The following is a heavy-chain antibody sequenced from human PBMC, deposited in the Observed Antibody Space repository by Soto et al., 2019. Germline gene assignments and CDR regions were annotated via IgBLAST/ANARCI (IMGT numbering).Heavy chain of an antibody. V-gene: IGHV1-69*13. D-gene: IGHD5-12*01. Sequence: GASVKVSCKASGGTFSSYAISWVRQAPGQGLEWMGGIIPIIGTANYAQKFQGRVTITADESTSTAYMELSSLRSEDTAVYYCARDSGYDQLMSGQENPTFDPWGQGTLVTVSS. CDR3: ARDSGYDQLMSGQENPTFDP. J-gene: IGHJ5*02. CDR2: IIPIIGTA. CDR1: GGTFSSYA.